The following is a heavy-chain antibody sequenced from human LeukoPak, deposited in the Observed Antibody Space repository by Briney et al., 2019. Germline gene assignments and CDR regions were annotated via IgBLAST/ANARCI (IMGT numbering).Heavy chain of an antibody. J-gene: IGHJ4*02. CDR1: GFTFSSYA. D-gene: IGHD3-22*01. V-gene: IGHV3-23*01. Sequence: GGSLRLSCAASGFTFSSYAMSWVRQAPGKGLEWVSAISGSGGSTYYADSVKGRFTISRDNSKNTLYLQMNSLRAEDTAVYYCARESRNYYDSSGFDYWGQGTLVTVSS. CDR2: ISGSGGST. CDR3: ARESRNYYDSSGFDY.